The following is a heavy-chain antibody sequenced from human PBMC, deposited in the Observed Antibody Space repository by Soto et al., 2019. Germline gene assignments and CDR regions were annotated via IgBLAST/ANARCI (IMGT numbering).Heavy chain of an antibody. V-gene: IGHV1-69*08. J-gene: IGHJ6*02. Sequence: QVQLVQSGAEVKKPGSSVKVSCKASGGTFSSYTISWVRQAPGQGLEWMGRIIPILGIANYAQKFQGRVTITADKSTSTAYMELSSLGSEDTAVYYCARDRRNWNDPGDYGMDVWGQGTTVTVSS. CDR3: ARDRRNWNDPGDYGMDV. CDR1: GGTFSSYT. CDR2: IIPILGIA. D-gene: IGHD1-20*01.